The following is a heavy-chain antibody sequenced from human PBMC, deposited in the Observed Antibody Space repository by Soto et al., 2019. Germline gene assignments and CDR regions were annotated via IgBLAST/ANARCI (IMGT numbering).Heavy chain of an antibody. CDR1: GFSFNSYN. CDR3: ARALAAGAFAV. D-gene: IGHD6-13*01. CDR2: ISSTSSYI. J-gene: IGHJ3*01. Sequence: EVQLVESGGGLVKPGGSLRLSCAASGFSFNSYNMNWVRQAPGKGLEWVSSISSTSSYIYFADSVKGRFTSTRDNAKSSLNLQMNSLRAEDTAVYYCARALAAGAFAVWCQGTMVTVSS. V-gene: IGHV3-21*01.